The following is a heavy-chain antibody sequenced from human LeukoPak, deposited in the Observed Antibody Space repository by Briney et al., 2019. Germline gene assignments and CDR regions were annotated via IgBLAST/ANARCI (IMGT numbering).Heavy chain of an antibody. Sequence: PGGSLRLSCAASGFNFGTYWMSWARQAPEKGLECVATIKEDESEKYYVDSVKGRFTISRDNAKKSLHLQMNSLRAEDTAVYYCARVGVTCRYYYYMDVWGKGTRVTVSS. D-gene: IGHD3-10*01. J-gene: IGHJ6*03. CDR1: GFNFGTYW. CDR2: IKEDESEK. V-gene: IGHV3-7*01. CDR3: ARVGVTCRYYYYMDV.